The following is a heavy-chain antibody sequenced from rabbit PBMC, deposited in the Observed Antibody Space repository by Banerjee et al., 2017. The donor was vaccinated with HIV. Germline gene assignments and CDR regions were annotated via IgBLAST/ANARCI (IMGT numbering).Heavy chain of an antibody. V-gene: IGHV1S40*01. CDR2: IHDDTSGST. Sequence: QSLEESGGELVKPGASLTLTCKASGFSFSSSYWICWVRQAPGKGLEWIACIHDDTSGSTYYANWAKGRFTSSKTSSTTVTLQMTSLTAADTATYFCARSGYCYAYSFNLWGPVSLVTFS. CDR1: GFSFSSSYW. J-gene: IGHJ4*01. D-gene: IGHD6-1*01. CDR3: ARSGYCYAYSFNL.